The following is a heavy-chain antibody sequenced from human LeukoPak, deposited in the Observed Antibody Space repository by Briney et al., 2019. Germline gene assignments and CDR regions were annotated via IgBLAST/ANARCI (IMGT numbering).Heavy chain of an antibody. D-gene: IGHD4/OR15-4a*01. CDR2: IDPDDSGS. CDR3: AGVRAGANRAFDV. CDR1: GFTFSRDW. V-gene: IGHV3-74*01. J-gene: IGHJ3*01. Sequence: GGSLRLSCAASGFTFSRDWMHWVRQAPGEGLVWVSRIDPDDSGSSYADSVKGRFTISRDNAKNTLWLQMNSLRADDTAVYYCAGVRAGANRAFDVWGQGTVVAVSS.